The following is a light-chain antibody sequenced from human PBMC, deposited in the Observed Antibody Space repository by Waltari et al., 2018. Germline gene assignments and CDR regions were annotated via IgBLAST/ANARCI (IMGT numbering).Light chain of an antibody. V-gene: IGKV4-1*01. Sequence: DIVMTQSPDSLAVSLGERAPINCKSSQSVLYSPNNKNYLAWYQQKPGQPPKLLIYWASNREAGVPDRFSGSGSGTDFTLTISSLQAEDVAVYYCQQYYSTPYTFGQGTKLEIK. J-gene: IGKJ2*01. CDR2: WAS. CDR3: QQYYSTPYT. CDR1: QSVLYSPNNKNY.